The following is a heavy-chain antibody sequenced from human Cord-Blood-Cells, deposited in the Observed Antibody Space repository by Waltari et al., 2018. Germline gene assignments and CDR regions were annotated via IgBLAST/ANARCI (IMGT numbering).Heavy chain of an antibody. D-gene: IGHD7-27*01. J-gene: IGHJ4*02. CDR1: GGSISSYY. CDR3: ASYWGGHFDY. V-gene: IGHV4-59*12. CDR2: IYYSGST. Sequence: QVQLQESGPGLVKPSETLSLTCTVSGGSISSYYWSWIRQPPGKGLEWIGYIYYSGSTNYNPSLKSRVTISVDTSKNQFSLKLSSVTAADTAVYYCASYWGGHFDYWGQGTLVTVSS.